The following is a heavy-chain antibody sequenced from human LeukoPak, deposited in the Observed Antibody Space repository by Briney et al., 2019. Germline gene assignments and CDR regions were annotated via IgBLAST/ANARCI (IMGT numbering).Heavy chain of an antibody. J-gene: IGHJ6*02. Sequence: PGGSLRLSCAASGFTFSSYSMNWVRQAPGRGLEWVSSISNSGSYIYYADSVKGRFTISRDNAKNSLYLQMNSLRAEDTAVYYCARNPAPIPYYYGMDVWGQGTTATVSS. V-gene: IGHV3-21*01. CDR2: ISNSGSYI. D-gene: IGHD2-2*01. CDR3: ARNPAPIPYYYGMDV. CDR1: GFTFSSYS.